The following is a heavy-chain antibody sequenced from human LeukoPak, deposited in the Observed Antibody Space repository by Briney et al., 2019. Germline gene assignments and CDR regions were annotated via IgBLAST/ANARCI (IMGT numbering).Heavy chain of an antibody. Sequence: SETLSLTCTVSGGSISSYYWSWIRQPPGKGLEWIGYIYYSGGTNYNPSLKSRVTISVDTSKNQFSLKLSSVTAADTAVYYCARPSQYFAFDIWGQGTMVTVSS. CDR3: ARPSQYFAFDI. J-gene: IGHJ3*02. V-gene: IGHV4-59*08. D-gene: IGHD3-10*01. CDR1: GGSISSYY. CDR2: IYYSGGT.